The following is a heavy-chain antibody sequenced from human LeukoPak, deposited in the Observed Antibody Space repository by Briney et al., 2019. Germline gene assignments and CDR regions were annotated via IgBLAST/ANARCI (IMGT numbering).Heavy chain of an antibody. Sequence: GGSLRLSCAASGFTFSSYAMSWVRQAPGKGLEWVSAISGSGGSTYYADSVKGRFTISRDNSKNTLYLQMNSLRAEDTAVYYCAKSPCSGGSCYSDSDYWGQGTLVTVSS. D-gene: IGHD2-15*01. CDR1: GFTFSSYA. CDR3: AKSPCSGGSCYSDSDY. J-gene: IGHJ4*02. V-gene: IGHV3-23*01. CDR2: ISGSGGST.